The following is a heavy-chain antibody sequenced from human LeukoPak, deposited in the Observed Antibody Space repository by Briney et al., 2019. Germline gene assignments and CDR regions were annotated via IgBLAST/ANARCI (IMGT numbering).Heavy chain of an antibody. CDR2: IISVSGPA. D-gene: IGHD3-22*01. CDR1: GGTFSSFA. CDR3: AREDDSSGADFDY. J-gene: IGHJ4*02. Sequence: SVKVSCKASGGTFSSFAITWVRQDPGQGLEWMGAIISVSGPANYAQKFQGRVTPTADESTSTADMELSSLRSEDTAVYYCAREDDSSGADFDYWAREPWSPSPQ. V-gene: IGHV1-69*13.